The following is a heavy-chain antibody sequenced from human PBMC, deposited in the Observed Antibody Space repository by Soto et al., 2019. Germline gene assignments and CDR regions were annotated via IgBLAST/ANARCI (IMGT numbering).Heavy chain of an antibody. D-gene: IGHD3-10*01. J-gene: IGHJ5*02. Sequence: QVQLQESGPGLVKPSQTLSLTCSVAGGSITSGGYYWSWIRQHPGKGLEWIGYIFYSGRTDYNPSLKGRVAISVDTSENQLSLNLNSVTAADTAVHYCARDDSEYYRDSVGSMGPSHWFDPWGQGTLVTVSS. V-gene: IGHV4-31*03. CDR1: GGSITSGGYY. CDR2: IFYSGRT. CDR3: ARDDSEYYRDSVGSMGPSHWFDP.